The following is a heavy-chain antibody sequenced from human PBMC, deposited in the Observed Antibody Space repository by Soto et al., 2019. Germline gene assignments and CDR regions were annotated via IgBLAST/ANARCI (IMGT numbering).Heavy chain of an antibody. Sequence: PVGSLRLSCAASGFTFSSYAMSWVRQAPGKGLEWVSAISGSGGSTYYADSVKGRFTISRDNSKNTLYLQMNSLRAEDTAVYYCAKSRGRYSYGAWGMDVWGQGTTVTVSS. V-gene: IGHV3-23*01. CDR2: ISGSGGST. D-gene: IGHD5-18*01. J-gene: IGHJ6*02. CDR1: GFTFSSYA. CDR3: AKSRGRYSYGAWGMDV.